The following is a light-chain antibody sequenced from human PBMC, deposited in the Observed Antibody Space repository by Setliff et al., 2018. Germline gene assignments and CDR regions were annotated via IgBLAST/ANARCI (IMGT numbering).Light chain of an antibody. CDR2: EVS. Sequence: SVLTQPASVSGSPGQSTTISCTGTSSDVGYYNYVSWYQQHPGKAPKLMIYEVSNRPSGVSNRFSGSKSGNTASLTISGLQAEDEADYYCSSYTSSSTRVFGTGTKVTVL. CDR1: SSDVGYYNY. CDR3: SSYTSSSTRV. V-gene: IGLV2-14*01. J-gene: IGLJ1*01.